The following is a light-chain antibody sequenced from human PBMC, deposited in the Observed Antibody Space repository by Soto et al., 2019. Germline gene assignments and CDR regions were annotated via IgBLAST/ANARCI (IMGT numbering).Light chain of an antibody. Sequence: IQMTQSPSSLSASVGDTVTITCRASQGIRNDLGWYQQKPGKAPKLLIYDASTLQSGVPSRFSGSGSGTDFTLTISSLQPEDFASYYCLQDYTYPWTFGQGTKVDIK. V-gene: IGKV1-6*01. CDR3: LQDYTYPWT. CDR1: QGIRND. CDR2: DAS. J-gene: IGKJ1*01.